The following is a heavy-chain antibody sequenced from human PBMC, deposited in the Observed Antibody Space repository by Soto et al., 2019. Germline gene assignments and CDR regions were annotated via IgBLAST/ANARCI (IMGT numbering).Heavy chain of an antibody. V-gene: IGHV3-23*01. J-gene: IGHJ4*02. CDR2: IGGSGGST. CDR1: GFTFSGYA. Sequence: EVQLLESGGGLVQPGGSLRLSCAASGFTFSGYAMSWVRQAPGKGLEWVSTIGGSGGSTYYADSVKGRFTISRDNSKNTLYLQINSLRAEDTAVYYCAKNKGTGSHTLYSFGYWGQGTLVTVSS. D-gene: IGHD3-10*01. CDR3: AKNKGTGSHTLYSFGY.